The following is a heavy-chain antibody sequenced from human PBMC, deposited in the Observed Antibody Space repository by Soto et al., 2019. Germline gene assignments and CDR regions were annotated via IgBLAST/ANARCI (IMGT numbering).Heavy chain of an antibody. CDR1: GFTFSNCA. J-gene: IGHJ6*02. V-gene: IGHV3-23*01. D-gene: IGHD2-21*02. Sequence: GGSLRLSCAASGFTFSNCAMSWVRQAPGKGLEWVSGINGIDTGTFYADSVKGRFTISRDNSRNTLFLQMNSLRADDTAVYYCGSTYYNPSLKSRVTISVDTSKNQFSLKLSSVTAADTAVYYCAGTALGYYDSSGYYHATNYYYGLDVWGQGTTVTVSS. CDR2: INGIDTGT. CDR3: GSTYYNPSLKSRVTISVDTSKNQFSLKLSSVTAADTAVYYCAGTALGYYDSSGYYHATNYYYGLDV.